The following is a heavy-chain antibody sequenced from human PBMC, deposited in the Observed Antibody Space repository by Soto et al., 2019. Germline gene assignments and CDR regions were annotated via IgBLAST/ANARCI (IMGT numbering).Heavy chain of an antibody. CDR2: ISAYNGNT. CDR1: GYTFTSYG. D-gene: IGHD2-2*01. V-gene: IGHV1-18*01. Sequence: ASVKVSCKASGYTFTSYGISWVRQAPGQGLEWMGWISAYNGNTNYAQKLQGRVTMTTDTSTSTAYMELRSLRSDDTAVYYCARDPTKYCSSTSCYYYYMDVWGKGTTVPVPS. CDR3: ARDPTKYCSSTSCYYYYMDV. J-gene: IGHJ6*03.